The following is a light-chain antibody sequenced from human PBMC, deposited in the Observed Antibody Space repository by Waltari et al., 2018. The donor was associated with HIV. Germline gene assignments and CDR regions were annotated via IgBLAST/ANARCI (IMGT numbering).Light chain of an antibody. J-gene: IGLJ2*01. CDR3: GADHGSGSNFLV. CDR1: SGYSNYK. CDR2: VGTGGIVG. Sequence: QPVLTQPPSASASLGASVTLTCTLSSGYSNYKVDWYQQRPGKGPRFVMRVGTGGIVGSKGDGIPDRFSVLGSGLNRYLTIKNIQEEDESDYHCGADHGSGSNFLVFGGGTKLTVL. V-gene: IGLV9-49*01.